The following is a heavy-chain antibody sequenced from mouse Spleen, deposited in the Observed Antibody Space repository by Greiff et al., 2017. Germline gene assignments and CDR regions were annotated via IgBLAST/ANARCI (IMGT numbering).Heavy chain of an antibody. J-gene: IGHJ3*01. V-gene: IGHV5-17*01. D-gene: IGHD2-1*01. CDR3: ALYYGNYD. CDR1: GFTFSDYG. Sequence: EVNVVESGGGLVKPGGSLKLSCAASGFTFSDYGMHWVRQAPEKGLEWVAYISSGSSTIYYADTVKGRFTISRYNAKNTLFLQMTSLRSEDTAMYYCALYYGNYDWGQGTLVTVSA. CDR2: ISSGSSTI.